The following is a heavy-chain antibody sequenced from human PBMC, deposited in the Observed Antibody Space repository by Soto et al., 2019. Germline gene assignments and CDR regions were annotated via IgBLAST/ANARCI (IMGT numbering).Heavy chain of an antibody. J-gene: IGHJ6*02. CDR3: ARVSKQPDFSYYYYYGMDV. CDR1: GFTLSSYA. CDR2: IWYDGSNK. V-gene: IGHV3-33*08. D-gene: IGHD6-13*01. Sequence: GGSRRRSCAASGFTLSSYAMSWVRQAPGKGLEWVAVIWYDGSNKYYADSVKGRFTISRDNSKNTLYLQMNSLRAEDTAVYYCARVSKQPDFSYYYYYGMDVWGQGTTVTVSS.